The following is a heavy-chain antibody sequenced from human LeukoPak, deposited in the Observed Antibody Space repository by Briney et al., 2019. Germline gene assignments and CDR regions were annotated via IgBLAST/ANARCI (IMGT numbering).Heavy chain of an antibody. CDR2: IGGSGDST. CDR1: GFTFSNSV. CDR3: AKLPTGYPNRFDP. D-gene: IGHD3-9*01. Sequence: GGSLRLSCAASGFTFSNSVMGWVRQAPGKGLEWVSAIGGSGDSTYYTDSETGGFIFSRDNSKNTLYLQMNSLSAEDTVLYYCAKLPTGYPNRFDPCGQGTLVTVSS. V-gene: IGHV3-23*01. J-gene: IGHJ5*02.